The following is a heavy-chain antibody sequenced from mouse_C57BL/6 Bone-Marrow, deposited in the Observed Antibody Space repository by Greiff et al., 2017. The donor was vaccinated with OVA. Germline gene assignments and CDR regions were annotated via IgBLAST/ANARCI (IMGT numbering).Heavy chain of an antibody. Sequence: QVQLQQPGAELVRPGSSVKLSCKASGYTFTSYWMDWVKQRPGQGLEWIGNIYPSDSETHYNQKFKDKATLTVDKSSSTAYMQLSSLTSEDSAVYYCARRGDGSRENYFDYWGQGTTLTVSS. J-gene: IGHJ2*01. CDR3: ARRGDGSRENYFDY. CDR1: GYTFTSYW. CDR2: IYPSDSET. D-gene: IGHD1-1*01. V-gene: IGHV1-61*01.